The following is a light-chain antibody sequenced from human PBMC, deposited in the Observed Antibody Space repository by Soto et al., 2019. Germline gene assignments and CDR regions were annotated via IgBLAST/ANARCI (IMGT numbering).Light chain of an antibody. V-gene: IGLV1-44*01. CDR1: TSNIGINS. J-gene: IGLJ3*02. CDR3: AAWDDSLAGWV. CDR2: SSN. Sequence: QLVLTQPPSASGTPGQRVTISCSGSTSNIGINSVNWYQQLPGTAPRLLIHSSNQRPSGVPDRFSGSKSGTSASLAISGLQSEDDGDYYCAAWDDSLAGWVFGGGTKLTVL.